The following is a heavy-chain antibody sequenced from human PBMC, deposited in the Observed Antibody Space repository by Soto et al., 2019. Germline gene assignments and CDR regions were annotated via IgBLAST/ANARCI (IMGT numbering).Heavy chain of an antibody. CDR1: GFTFSSYS. CDR2: ISSSSSTI. V-gene: IGHV3-48*02. J-gene: IGHJ6*02. Sequence: EVQLVESGGGLVQPGGSLRLSCAASGFTFSSYSMNWVRQAPGKGLEWVSYISSSSSTIYYADSVKGRFTISRDNAKNSLYLQMNSLRDEDTAVYYCARDTSILSQGFYYYGMDVWGQVTTVTVSS. D-gene: IGHD2-2*01. CDR3: ARDTSILSQGFYYYGMDV.